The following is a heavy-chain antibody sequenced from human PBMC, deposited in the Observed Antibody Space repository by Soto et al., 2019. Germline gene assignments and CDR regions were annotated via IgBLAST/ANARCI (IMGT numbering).Heavy chain of an antibody. Sequence: SETLSLTCTVSCGSISSYYWSWIRQPPGKGLERIGYIYYSGSTNYNPSLKSRVTISVDTSKNQFSLKLSSVTAADTAVYYCARDVGYYDSSGSYFDYWGQGTLVTVSS. V-gene: IGHV4-59*01. CDR2: IYYSGST. CDR1: CGSISSYY. CDR3: ARDVGYYDSSGSYFDY. D-gene: IGHD3-22*01. J-gene: IGHJ4*02.